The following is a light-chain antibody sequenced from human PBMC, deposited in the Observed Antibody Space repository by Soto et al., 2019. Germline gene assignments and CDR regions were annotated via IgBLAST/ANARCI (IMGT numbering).Light chain of an antibody. Sequence: VMTQSPATLSVSPGERATLSCWASETVATNLAWYQQKPGQAPRLLISGASTRAAGISDRFRGSGSGTEFTLTLSSLRSEDSAIYYCQQYFEWPQITFGQGTKVEI. CDR1: ETVATN. V-gene: IGKV3-15*01. CDR3: QQYFEWPQIT. CDR2: GAS. J-gene: IGKJ1*01.